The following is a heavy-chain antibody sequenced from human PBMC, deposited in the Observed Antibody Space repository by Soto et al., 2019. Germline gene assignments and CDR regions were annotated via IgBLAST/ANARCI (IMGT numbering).Heavy chain of an antibody. V-gene: IGHV3-30-3*01. CDR1: GFTFSSYA. CDR3: ARDKLSSSWYYFDY. Sequence: PGGSLRLSCAASGFTFSSYAMHWVRQAPGKGLEWVAVISYDGSNKYYADSVKGRFTISRDNSKNTLYLQMNSLRAEDTAVYYCARDKLSSSWYYFDYWGQGTLVTVSS. CDR2: ISYDGSNK. D-gene: IGHD6-13*01. J-gene: IGHJ4*02.